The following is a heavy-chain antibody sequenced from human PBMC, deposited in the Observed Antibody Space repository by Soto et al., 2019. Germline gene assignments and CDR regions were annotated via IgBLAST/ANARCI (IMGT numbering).Heavy chain of an antibody. CDR1: GGTISGYY. Sequence: TLSLTCTVTGGTISGYYRTWIRQSAGGGLEWIGRIYSSGSTNYNPSLKSRVTISLDTSMNHFSLRLSSVTAADTAVYYCARGQRFSDWFDPWGQGTLVTVSS. J-gene: IGHJ5*02. CDR3: ARGQRFSDWFDP. CDR2: IYSSGST. D-gene: IGHD3-3*01. V-gene: IGHV4-4*07.